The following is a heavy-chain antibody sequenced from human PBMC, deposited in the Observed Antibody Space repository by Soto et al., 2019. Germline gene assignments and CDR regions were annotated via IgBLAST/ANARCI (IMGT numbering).Heavy chain of an antibody. Sequence: SVKVSCKASGDVFRSYGINWVRQAPGQGLEWMGGIIPISGTTNYAQKFQGRVAITADESTDTVYMELGRLRSEDTAVYYCARGSYYGSGYNWFDPWGQGTLVTVSS. CDR2: IIPISGTT. D-gene: IGHD3-10*01. CDR3: ARGSYYGSGYNWFDP. CDR1: GDVFRSYG. J-gene: IGHJ5*02. V-gene: IGHV1-69*13.